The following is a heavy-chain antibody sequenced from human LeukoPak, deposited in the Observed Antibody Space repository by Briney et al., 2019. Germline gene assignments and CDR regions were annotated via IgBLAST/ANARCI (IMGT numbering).Heavy chain of an antibody. CDR2: INHRGST. CDR3: ARGRYDFWSGHTEFDP. Sequence: KPSETLSLTCAVYGGSFSGYYWSWIRQPPGKGLEWIGEINHRGSTNYNPSLKSRVTISVDTSKNQFSLKLSSVTAADTAVYYCARGRYDFWSGHTEFDPWGQGTLVTVSS. J-gene: IGHJ5*02. V-gene: IGHV4-34*01. D-gene: IGHD3-3*01. CDR1: GGSFSGYY.